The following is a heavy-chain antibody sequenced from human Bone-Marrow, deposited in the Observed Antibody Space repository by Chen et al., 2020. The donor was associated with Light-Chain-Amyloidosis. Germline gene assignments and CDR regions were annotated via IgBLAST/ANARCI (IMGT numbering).Heavy chain of an antibody. CDR1: GGPISSSSYY. D-gene: IGHD5-18*01. Sequence: QLQLQESGPGLVKPSETLSPTCTVPGGPISSSSYYWGWIRQPPGKGLEWIGSIYYSGSTYYNPSLKRRVTISVDTSKNQFSLKLSSVTAADTAVYYCARQSIQLWFDYWGQGTLVTVSS. V-gene: IGHV4-39*01. J-gene: IGHJ4*02. CDR3: ARQSIQLWFDY. CDR2: IYYSGST.